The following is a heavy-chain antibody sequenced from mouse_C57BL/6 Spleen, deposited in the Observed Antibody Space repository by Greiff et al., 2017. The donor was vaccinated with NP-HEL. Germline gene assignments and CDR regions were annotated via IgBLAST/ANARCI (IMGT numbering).Heavy chain of an antibody. V-gene: IGHV1-53*01. D-gene: IGHD1-1*01. CDR1: GYTFTSYW. CDR2: INPSNGGT. CDR3: ARSNYYGSRSLAMDY. Sequence: QVQLQQPGTELVKPGASVKLSCKASGYTFTSYWMHWVKQRPGQGLEWIGNINPSNGGTNYNEKFKSKATLTVDKSSSTAYMQLSSLTSEDSAVYYCARSNYYGSRSLAMDYWGQGTSVTVSS. J-gene: IGHJ4*01.